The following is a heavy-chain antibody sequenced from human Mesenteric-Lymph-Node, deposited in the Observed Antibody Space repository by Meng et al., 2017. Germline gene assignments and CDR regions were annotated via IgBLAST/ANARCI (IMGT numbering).Heavy chain of an antibody. V-gene: IGHV3-23*01. D-gene: IGHD2-2*01. Sequence: GESLKISCAASGFTFSSYAMSWVRQAPGKGLEWVSAISGSGGSTYYADSVKGRFTISRDNSKNTLYLQMNSLRAEDTAVYYCAKGGAFVGYCSSTSCLKASYYYGMDVWGQGTTVTVSS. CDR2: ISGSGGST. CDR3: AKGGAFVGYCSSTSCLKASYYYGMDV. CDR1: GFTFSSYA. J-gene: IGHJ6*02.